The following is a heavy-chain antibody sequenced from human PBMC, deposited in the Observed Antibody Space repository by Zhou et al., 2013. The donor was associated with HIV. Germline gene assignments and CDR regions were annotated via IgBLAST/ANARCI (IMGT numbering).Heavy chain of an antibody. D-gene: IGHD3-16*01. J-gene: IGHJ3*02. V-gene: IGHV1-69*05. CDR1: GGSFTTYG. CDR2: IIPMFGTT. Sequence: QVQLVQSGAEVRKPASSVRVSCKASGGSFTTYGVSWVRQAPGQGLEWMGGIIPMFGTTKFAQKFLGRVTITTDESTSTAYMELSSLRSQDTGPWYLLLREGESPSRVFRLLLDIWGQGTMVTVVF. CDR3: LLREGESPSRVFRLLLDI.